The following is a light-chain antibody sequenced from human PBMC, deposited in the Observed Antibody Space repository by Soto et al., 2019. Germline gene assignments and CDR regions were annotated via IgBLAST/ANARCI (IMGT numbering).Light chain of an antibody. CDR2: DAS. J-gene: IGKJ5*01. V-gene: IGKV1-33*01. CDR1: QNINNY. Sequence: DIQMTQSPSSLSASVADIVTMTCQASQNINNYLNWYQQKPGRAPKILIYDASNLEAGVPSRFRGSASGTDSTFTISRLKPEDIATYYCQQYENLPTFGQGTRLEIK. CDR3: QQYENLPT.